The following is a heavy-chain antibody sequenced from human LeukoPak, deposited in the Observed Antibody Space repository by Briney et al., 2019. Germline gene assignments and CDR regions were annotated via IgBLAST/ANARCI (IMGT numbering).Heavy chain of an antibody. CDR2: INHSGST. CDR1: GGSFSGYY. Sequence: PSETLSLTCAVYGGSFSGYYWSWIRQPPGKGLEWIGEINHSGSTNYNPSLKSRVTISVDTSKNQFSLKLSSVTAADTAVYYCARSVATPERSAFDIWGQGTMVTVSS. D-gene: IGHD4-23*01. CDR3: ARSVATPERSAFDI. J-gene: IGHJ3*02. V-gene: IGHV4-34*01.